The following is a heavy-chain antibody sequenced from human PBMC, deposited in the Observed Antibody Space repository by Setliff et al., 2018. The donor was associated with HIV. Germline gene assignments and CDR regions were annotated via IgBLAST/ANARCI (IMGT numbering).Heavy chain of an antibody. J-gene: IGHJ6*03. CDR3: ARDRGAVAGTHGRDYYYYYMDV. Sequence: GGSLRLSCAASGFTFSTYGMHWVRQAPGKGLEWVAFIRYDGSNKLYADSVKGRFTISRDISKNTLSLQMSSLRDEDTAVYYCARDRGAVAGTHGRDYYYYYMDVWGKGTTVTVSS. CDR1: GFTFSTYG. CDR2: IRYDGSNK. D-gene: IGHD6-19*01. V-gene: IGHV3-30*02.